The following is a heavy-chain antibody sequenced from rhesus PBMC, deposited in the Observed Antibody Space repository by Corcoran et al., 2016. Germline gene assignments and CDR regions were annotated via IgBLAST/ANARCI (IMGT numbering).Heavy chain of an antibody. J-gene: IGHJ4*01. D-gene: IGHD2-21*01. CDR1: GGSISSNY. Sequence: QVQLQQWGEGLVKPSETLSLTCAVYGGSISSNYWSWIRQPPGKGLEWIGRNRSGGSTNYNPSLKSRVTISIDTSKNQFSLKLSSVTAADTAVYYCARMEYCTGSGCYMGNRTGTFDYWGQGVLVTVSS. CDR3: ARMEYCTGSGCYMGNRTGTFDY. CDR2: NRSGGST. V-gene: IGHV4-160*01.